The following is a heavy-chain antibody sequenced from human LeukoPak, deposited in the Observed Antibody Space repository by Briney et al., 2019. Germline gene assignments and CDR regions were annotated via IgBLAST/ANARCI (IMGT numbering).Heavy chain of an antibody. V-gene: IGHV3-30*18. Sequence: PGGSLRLSCAASGFTVSSYGMHWVRQAPGKGLELVAVISYDESNKYYADSVKGRFTISRDNSKNTLYLQMNSLRAEDTAVYYCAKEAVNYYDSSGYFDDAFDIWGQGTMVTVSS. D-gene: IGHD3-22*01. CDR1: GFTVSSYG. J-gene: IGHJ3*02. CDR2: ISYDESNK. CDR3: AKEAVNYYDSSGYFDDAFDI.